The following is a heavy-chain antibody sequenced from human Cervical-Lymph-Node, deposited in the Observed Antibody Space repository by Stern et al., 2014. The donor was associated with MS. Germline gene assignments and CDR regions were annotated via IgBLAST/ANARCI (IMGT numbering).Heavy chain of an antibody. J-gene: IGHJ4*02. CDR1: GFTFSSHW. CDR3: VRNWWGPDH. D-gene: IGHD2-8*02. CDR2: LNYDGSDT. Sequence: EVQLEESGGGLVQPGGSLRLSCAASGFTFSSHWMHWVRQVPGKGLVWVSRLNYDGSDTSYADSVWGRLTISRDNANNTLYLQMSSLRVEDTAIYYCVRNWWGPDHWGQGTLVTVSS. V-gene: IGHV3-74*02.